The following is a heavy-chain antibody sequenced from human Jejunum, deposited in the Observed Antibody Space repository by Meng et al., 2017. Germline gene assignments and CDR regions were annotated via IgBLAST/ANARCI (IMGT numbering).Heavy chain of an antibody. V-gene: IGHV3-7*01. D-gene: IGHD1-1*01. CDR2: IKWDGSET. CDR1: GFSLDRYW. CDR3: ARDGGTDGCDP. Sequence: GESLKISCAASGFSLDRYWMTWVRQAPGKGLEWVANIKWDGSETHFVDSVEGRFTISRDNDKNSVYLQVNSLRVEDRALYYCARDGGTDGCDPWGQGTQVTVSS. J-gene: IGHJ5*02.